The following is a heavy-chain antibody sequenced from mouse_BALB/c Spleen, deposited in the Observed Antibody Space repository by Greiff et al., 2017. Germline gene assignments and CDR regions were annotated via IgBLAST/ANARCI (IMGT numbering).Heavy chain of an antibody. CDR1: GYSITSDYA. Sequence: DVKLQESGPGLVEPSQSLSLTCTVTGYSITSDYAWNWIRQFPGNKLEWMGYISYSGSTSYNPSLKSRISITRDTSKNQFFLQLNSVTTEDTATYYCARSSLGFAYWGQGTLVTVSA. J-gene: IGHJ3*01. CDR3: ARSSLGFAY. CDR2: ISYSGST. V-gene: IGHV3-2*02.